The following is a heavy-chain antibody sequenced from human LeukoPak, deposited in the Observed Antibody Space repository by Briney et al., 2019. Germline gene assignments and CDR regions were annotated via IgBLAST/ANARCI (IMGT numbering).Heavy chain of an antibody. CDR3: AGKLITVTPSPFDY. D-gene: IGHD4-11*01. CDR1: GYTFTGYY. CDR2: INPNSGGT. J-gene: IGHJ4*02. V-gene: IGHV1-2*02. Sequence: ASVKVSCKASGYTFTGYYMHWVRQAPGQGLEWMGWINPNSGGTNYAQKFQGRVTMTRDTSISTAYMELSRLRSDDTAVYYCAGKLITVTPSPFDYWGQGTLVTVSS.